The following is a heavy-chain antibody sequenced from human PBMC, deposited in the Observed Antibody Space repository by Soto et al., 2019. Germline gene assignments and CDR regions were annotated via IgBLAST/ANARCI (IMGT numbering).Heavy chain of an antibody. CDR1: GFTFSTYW. V-gene: IGHV3-74*01. CDR2: INSDGSST. CDR3: AGGSPAIDY. Sequence: GGSLRLSCVASGFTFSTYWMHWVRQVPGKGLVWVSRINSDGSSTSYADSVKGRFTISRDNAKNTLYLQMNSLRADDTAVYYCAGGSPAIDYWGQGTLVTVSS. J-gene: IGHJ4*02.